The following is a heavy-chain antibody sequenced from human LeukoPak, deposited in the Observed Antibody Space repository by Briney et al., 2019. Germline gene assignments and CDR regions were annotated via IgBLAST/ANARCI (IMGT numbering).Heavy chain of an antibody. CDR1: GSTFTSYG. J-gene: IGHJ4*02. D-gene: IGHD3-22*01. CDR2: ISAYNGNT. Sequence: ASVKVSCKASGSTFTSYGISWVRQAPGQGLEWMGWISAYNGNTNYAQKLQGRVTMTTDTSTSTAYMELRSLRSDDTGVYYCAREGTYYYDSSGYLGPDYWGQGTLVTVSS. V-gene: IGHV1-18*01. CDR3: AREGTYYYDSSGYLGPDY.